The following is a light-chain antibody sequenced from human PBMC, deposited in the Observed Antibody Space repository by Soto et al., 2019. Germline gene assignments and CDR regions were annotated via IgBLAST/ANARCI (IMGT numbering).Light chain of an antibody. CDR3: SPYTSSSTYV. CDR1: SSDVGGYNY. J-gene: IGLJ1*01. Sequence: QSVLTQPASVSGSPGQSITISCTGTSSDVGGYNYVSWYQQHPGKAPKLMIYDVSNRPSGVSNRFSGSKSGNMASLTISGLRAEDEADYYCSPYTSSSTYVFGTGTKVTVL. CDR2: DVS. V-gene: IGLV2-14*01.